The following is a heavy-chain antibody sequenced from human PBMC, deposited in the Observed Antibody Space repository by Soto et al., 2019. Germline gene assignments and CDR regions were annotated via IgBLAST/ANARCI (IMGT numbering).Heavy chain of an antibody. D-gene: IGHD3-10*01. CDR3: ARAAGRFGELFWFDP. CDR2: INPRGFFK. J-gene: IGHJ5*02. V-gene: IGHV1-46*01. CDR1: GYTFTSNN. Sequence: QVQLVQSGAEVKKPGASEKVSCKASGYTFTSNNIHWVRQNPGKELEWVGTINPRGFFKTHAQKFRGRVTMTGDTSTSVVYMELTNLRSEDTAMYYCARAAGRFGELFWFDPWGQGTLVSVSS.